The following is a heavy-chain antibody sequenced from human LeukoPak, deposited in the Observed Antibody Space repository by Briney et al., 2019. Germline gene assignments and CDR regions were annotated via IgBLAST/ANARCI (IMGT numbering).Heavy chain of an antibody. CDR2: INPNSGST. CDR3: ARELVKQLVWDY. J-gene: IGHJ4*02. Sequence: ASVKVSCKASGYTFTGYYMHWVRQAPGQGLEWMGRINPNSGSTNYAQKFQGRVTMTRDTSISTAYMELSRLRSDDTAVYYCARELVKQLVWDYWGQGTLVTVSS. CDR1: GYTFTGYY. D-gene: IGHD6-13*01. V-gene: IGHV1-2*06.